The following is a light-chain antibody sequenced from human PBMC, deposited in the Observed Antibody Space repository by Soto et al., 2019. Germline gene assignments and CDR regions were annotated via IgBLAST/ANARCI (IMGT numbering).Light chain of an antibody. J-gene: IGKJ1*01. Sequence: DIQMTQSPSTLSASVGDRVTITCRASQSISSWLAWYQHKPGKAPKLLIYKASNLESGVPSRFSGSGSGTEFTLTISSLQPDDFATYYCQQYNSYSSFGQGTKVDIK. V-gene: IGKV1-5*03. CDR3: QQYNSYSS. CDR2: KAS. CDR1: QSISSW.